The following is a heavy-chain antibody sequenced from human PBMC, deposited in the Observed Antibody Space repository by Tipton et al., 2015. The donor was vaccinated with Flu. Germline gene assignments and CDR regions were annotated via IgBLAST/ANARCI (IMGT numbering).Heavy chain of an antibody. V-gene: IGHV4-39*07. J-gene: IGHJ5*02. CDR2: IYSSGTT. Sequence: TLSLTCNVSGGSISGSHSYWAWIRRPPGKGLEWIASIYSSGTTYYSPSVKNRASISVDTPKTFFSLKLTSVTAADTAVYYCARRTTLDTWFDPWGQGTLVTVSS. D-gene: IGHD4-23*01. CDR1: GGSISGSHSY. CDR3: ARRTTLDTWFDP.